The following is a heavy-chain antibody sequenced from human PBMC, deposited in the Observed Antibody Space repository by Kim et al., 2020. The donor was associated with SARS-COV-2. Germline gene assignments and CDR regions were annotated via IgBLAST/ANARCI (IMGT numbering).Heavy chain of an antibody. Sequence: SVKVSCKASGGTFSSYAISWVRQAPGQGLEWMGGIIPIFGTANYAQKFQGRVTITADESTSTAYMELSSLRSEDTAVYYFARETPVDYGDEYYYYYGMDVWGQGTTVTVSS. J-gene: IGHJ6*02. D-gene: IGHD4-17*01. V-gene: IGHV1-69*13. CDR2: IIPIFGTA. CDR3: ARETPVDYGDEYYYYYGMDV. CDR1: GGTFSSYA.